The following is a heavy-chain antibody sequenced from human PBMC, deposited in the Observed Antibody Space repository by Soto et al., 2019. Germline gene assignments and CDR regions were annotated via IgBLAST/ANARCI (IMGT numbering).Heavy chain of an antibody. J-gene: IGHJ4*02. V-gene: IGHV3-30*18. CDR1: GFTFSSYG. D-gene: IGHD6-19*01. CDR2: ISYDGSNK. Sequence: QVQLVESGGGVVQPGRSLRLSCAASGFTFSSYGMHWVRQAPGKGLEWVAVISYDGSNKYYADSVKGRFTISRDNSKNTLYLQMNSLRAEDTAVYYCVKDQVSIAVAPADYWGQGTLVTVSS. CDR3: VKDQVSIAVAPADY.